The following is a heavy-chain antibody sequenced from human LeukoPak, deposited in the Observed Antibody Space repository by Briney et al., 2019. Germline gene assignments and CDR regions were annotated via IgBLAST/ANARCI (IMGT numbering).Heavy chain of an antibody. V-gene: IGHV3-23*01. CDR2: ISGSGTNT. CDR3: AKSLRGAVMVDFDY. J-gene: IGHJ4*02. CDR1: GFTFSSYT. Sequence: PGGSLRLSCAASGFTFSSYTMTWGRQATGKGLEWDSVISGSGTNTHYADSVKGRFTISRDNSKNTLYLQMNSLRVEDTAVYYCAKSLRGAVMVDFDYWGQGTLVTVSS. D-gene: IGHD2-21*01.